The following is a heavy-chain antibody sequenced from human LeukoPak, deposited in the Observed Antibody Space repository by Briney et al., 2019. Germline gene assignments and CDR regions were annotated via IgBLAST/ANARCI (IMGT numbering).Heavy chain of an antibody. J-gene: IGHJ3*02. CDR2: ISYDGSNK. V-gene: IGHV3-30*04. CDR3: AREDDAFDI. Sequence: QSGRSLRLSCEASGFSFRNYAMHWVRQAPGKGLECVATISYDGSNKYYGDSVKGRLTISRDNSRNTLYLQMNSLRAEDTAVYYCAREDDAFDIWGQGTMVTVSS. CDR1: GFSFRNYA.